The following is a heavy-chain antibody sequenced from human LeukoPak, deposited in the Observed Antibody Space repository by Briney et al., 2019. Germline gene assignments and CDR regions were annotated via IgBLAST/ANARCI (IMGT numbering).Heavy chain of an antibody. CDR1: GYTFTNYA. CDR2: INTNTGNP. CDR3: ARGNPYYLDY. Sequence: ASVKVSCKASGYTFTNYAMGWVRQAPGQGPEWMGWINTNTGNPTYAQGFTGRFVFSLDTSVSTAYLQISSLKAEDTAIYYCARGNPYYLDYWGQGTLVTVSS. V-gene: IGHV7-4-1*02. J-gene: IGHJ4*02.